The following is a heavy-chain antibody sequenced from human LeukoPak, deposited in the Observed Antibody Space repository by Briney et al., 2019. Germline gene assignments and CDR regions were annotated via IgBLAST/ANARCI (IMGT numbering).Heavy chain of an antibody. V-gene: IGHV4-39*01. J-gene: IGHJ4*02. CDR3: ARHPPDKTPDSSSWIN. CDR2: IYYSGST. CDR1: GGSISSSSYY. D-gene: IGHD6-13*01. Sequence: SETLSLTCTVSGGSISSSSYYWGWIRQPPGKGLEWIGSIYYSGSTYYNPSLKSRVTISVDTSKNQFSLKLSSVTAADTAVYYCARHPPDKTPDSSSWINWGQGTLVTVSS.